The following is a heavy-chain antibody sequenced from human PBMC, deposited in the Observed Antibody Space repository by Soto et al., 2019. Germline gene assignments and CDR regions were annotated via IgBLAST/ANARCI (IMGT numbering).Heavy chain of an antibody. V-gene: IGHV1-8*01. D-gene: IGHD3-3*01. CDR3: AIMSGRSGNSFAFEI. CDR2: MNPNSGNT. CDR1: GYTFTSYD. Sequence: ASVKVSCKASGYTFTSYDINWVREATGQGLEWMGWMNPNSGNTGYAQKFQGRVTMTRNTSISTAYMELSSLRSEDTAVYYCAIMSGRSGNSFAFEIWGQGTMVTVSS. J-gene: IGHJ3*02.